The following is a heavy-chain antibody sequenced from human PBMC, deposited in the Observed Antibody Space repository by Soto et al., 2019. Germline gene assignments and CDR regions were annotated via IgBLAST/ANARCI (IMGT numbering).Heavy chain of an antibody. D-gene: IGHD1-26*01. CDR1: GFTFSSYG. CDR3: ASEWELGDGY. V-gene: IGHV3-33*01. Sequence: QVQLVESGGGVVQPGRSLRLSCAASGFTFSSYGMHWVRQAPGKGLEWVAVIWYDGSNKYYADSVKGRFTISRDNSKNTLYLHMNSLRAEDTAVYYCASEWELGDGYWGQGTLVTVSS. J-gene: IGHJ4*02. CDR2: IWYDGSNK.